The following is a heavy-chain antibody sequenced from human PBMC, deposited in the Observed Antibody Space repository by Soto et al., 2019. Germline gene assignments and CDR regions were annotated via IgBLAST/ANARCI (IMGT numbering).Heavy chain of an antibody. CDR1: GFIFSNHW. J-gene: IGHJ6*02. CDR2: IKPDGSEE. CDR3: ARGHYGLDV. V-gene: IGHV3-7*01. Sequence: EVQLVESGGQLVQPGGSLRLSCAASGFIFSNHWMSWVRQAPGKGLQWVAHIKPDGSEEYYVDSVKGRFTISRDSAKKSGYLQMNSLRVEDMAVDYCARGHYGLDVWGQGTTVTVSS.